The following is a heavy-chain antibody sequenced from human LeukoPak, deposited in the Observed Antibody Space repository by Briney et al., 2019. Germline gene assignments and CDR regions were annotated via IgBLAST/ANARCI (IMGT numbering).Heavy chain of an antibody. V-gene: IGHV1-69*13. CDR3: ARVVPTTLMNYFDY. J-gene: IGHJ4*02. CDR1: GYSFTDYY. Sequence: SVKVSCKASGYSFTDYYIHWVRQAPGQGLEWMGGIIPIFGSANYAQKFQGRVTITADESTSTAYMELSSLRSADTAVYYCARVVPTTLMNYFDYWGQGTRVTVSS. CDR2: IIPIFGSA. D-gene: IGHD5-12*01.